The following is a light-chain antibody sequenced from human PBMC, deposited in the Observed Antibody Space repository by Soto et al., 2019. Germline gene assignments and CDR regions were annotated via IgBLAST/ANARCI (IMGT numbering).Light chain of an antibody. CDR1: QGISSY. J-gene: IGKJ4*01. V-gene: IGKV1-8*01. CDR3: QQLNSYPLT. CDR2: AAS. Sequence: IRMTQSPSSLSASTGDRVTITCRASQGISSYLGWYQQKPGKAPKLLIYAASTSQRELPSRFSGSGSGTDFTLTISSLQHEDLATYYCQQLNSYPLTFGGGTKVAIK.